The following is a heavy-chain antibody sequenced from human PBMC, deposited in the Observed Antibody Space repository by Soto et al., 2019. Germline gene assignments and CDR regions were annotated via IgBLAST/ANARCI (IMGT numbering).Heavy chain of an antibody. Sequence: PSETLSLTCTVSGGSISSYYWSWIRQPPGKGLEWIGYIYYSGSTNYNPSLKSRVTISVDTSKNQFSLKLSSVTAADTAVYYCARSGDFWSGYYPDAFDIWGQGTMVTVSS. CDR3: ARSGDFWSGYYPDAFDI. V-gene: IGHV4-59*01. J-gene: IGHJ3*02. CDR1: GGSISSYY. CDR2: IYYSGST. D-gene: IGHD3-3*01.